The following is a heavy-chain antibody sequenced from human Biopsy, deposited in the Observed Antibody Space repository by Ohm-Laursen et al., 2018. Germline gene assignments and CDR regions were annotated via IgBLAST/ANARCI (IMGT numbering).Heavy chain of an antibody. D-gene: IGHD3-3*01. CDR3: ARAPRDSFWSGSYKRGLWFDP. CDR1: GGSIISYY. Sequence: SETLSLTCSVSGGSIISYYWTWIRQPPGKGLEWIGHVYNGGSTNYNPSLKSRVTISKDTSKNQFSLQVNSVTAADTAVYYCARAPRDSFWSGSYKRGLWFDPWSQGTLVIVSS. V-gene: IGHV4-59*01. J-gene: IGHJ5*02. CDR2: VYNGGST.